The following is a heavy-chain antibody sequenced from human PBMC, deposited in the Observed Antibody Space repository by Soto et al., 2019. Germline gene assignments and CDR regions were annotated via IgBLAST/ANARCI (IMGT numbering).Heavy chain of an antibody. CDR1: GFSLSSTRMA. V-gene: IGHV2-5*02. J-gene: IGHJ4*02. Sequence: QITLKESGPTLVKPTQTLTLTCTFSGFSLSSTRMAVGWIRQPPGKALEWLALIYWDDDKRYSPFLKSRLTITKDTSTNQVVLTMSNMDPVDTARYYCAHIVVAGVGYYFDYWGQGTLVTVSS. CDR2: IYWDDDK. D-gene: IGHD6-19*01. CDR3: AHIVVAGVGYYFDY.